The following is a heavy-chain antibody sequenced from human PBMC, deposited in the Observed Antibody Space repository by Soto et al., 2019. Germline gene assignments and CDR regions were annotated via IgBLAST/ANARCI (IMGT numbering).Heavy chain of an antibody. CDR2: INHSGST. V-gene: IGHV4-34*01. J-gene: IGHJ5*02. Sequence: PSETLSLTCAVYGGSFSGYYWSWIRQPPGKGLEWIGEINHSGSTNYNPSLKSRVTISVDTSKNQFSLKLSSVTAADTAVYYCASGRTRYYGSGSPPSWFDPWGQGTLVTVSS. CDR3: ASGRTRYYGSGSPPSWFDP. CDR1: GGSFSGYY. D-gene: IGHD3-10*01.